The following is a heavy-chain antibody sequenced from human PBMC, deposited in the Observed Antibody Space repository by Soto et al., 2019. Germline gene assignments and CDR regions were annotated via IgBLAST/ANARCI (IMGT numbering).Heavy chain of an antibody. D-gene: IGHD5-18*01. CDR3: ACVLRYSYGSKGYYGMDV. CDR1: GFTFSDHY. Sequence: GGSLRLSCAASGFTFSDHYMDWVRQAPGKGLEWVGRTRNKANSYTTEYAASVKGRFTISRDDSKNSLYLQMNSLKTEDTAVSYRACVLRYSYGSKGYYGMDVWGQGTTVTVSS. CDR2: TRNKANSYTT. V-gene: IGHV3-72*01. J-gene: IGHJ6*02.